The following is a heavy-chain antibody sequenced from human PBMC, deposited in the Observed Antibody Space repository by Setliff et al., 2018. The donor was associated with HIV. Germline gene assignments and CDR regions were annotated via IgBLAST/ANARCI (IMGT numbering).Heavy chain of an antibody. Sequence: ASVKVSCKASGGTFSSYVISWVRQAPGQGLEWMGGIIPIIDITNYAQKFQGRVTITADKSTSTAYMELRSLRSDDTAVYYCATIRAGSDYGHAFDIWGQGTMVTVSS. CDR2: IIPIIDIT. J-gene: IGHJ3*02. D-gene: IGHD4-17*01. V-gene: IGHV1-69*10. CDR3: ATIRAGSDYGHAFDI. CDR1: GGTFSSYV.